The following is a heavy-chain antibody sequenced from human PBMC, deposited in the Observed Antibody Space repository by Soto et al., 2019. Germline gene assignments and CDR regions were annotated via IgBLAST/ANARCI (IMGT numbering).Heavy chain of an antibody. D-gene: IGHD1-26*01. CDR3: ARRRGSGSYYVAFDI. V-gene: IGHV4-4*02. Sequence: QVQLQESGPGLVKPSGTLSLTCAVSGGSISSSNWWSWVRQPPGKGLEWIGEIYHSGSTNYNPSLERRVTISVDQSKNQFSLKLSSVTAADTAVYYGARRRGSGSYYVAFDIWGQGTMVTVSS. CDR1: GGSISSSNW. CDR2: IYHSGST. J-gene: IGHJ3*02.